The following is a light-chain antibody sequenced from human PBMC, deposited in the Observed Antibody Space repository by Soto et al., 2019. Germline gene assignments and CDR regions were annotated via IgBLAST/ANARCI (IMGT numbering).Light chain of an antibody. CDR1: QSISSY. CDR3: QQSYSSPIT. V-gene: IGKV1-39*01. Sequence: DIQMTQSPSSLSASVGDRVTITCRASQSISSYLHWYQQKPGKAPKLLIYRASNLQSGVPSRFSGSGSGPDFTFAISSLQPVDFATYSCQQSYSSPITFGQGTRLEMK. J-gene: IGKJ5*01. CDR2: RAS.